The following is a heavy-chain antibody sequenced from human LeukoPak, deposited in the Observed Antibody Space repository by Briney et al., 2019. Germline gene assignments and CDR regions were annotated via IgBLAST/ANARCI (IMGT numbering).Heavy chain of an antibody. D-gene: IGHD2-2*01. CDR2: ISVDGGDK. CDR3: ARERRGRASCFDS. V-gene: IGHV3-30*04. Sequence: PGGSLRLSCGASGFTFGRYAMHWLRQAPAKGLEWLALISVDGGDKYYAESVEGRFTVSRDDSNNILFLEMNSLRTHDTAVYFCARERRGRASCFDSWGQGTLATVSA. J-gene: IGHJ4*02. CDR1: GFTFGRYA.